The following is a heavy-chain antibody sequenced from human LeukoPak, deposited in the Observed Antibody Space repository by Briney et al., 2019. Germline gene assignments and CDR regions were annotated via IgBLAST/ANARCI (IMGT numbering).Heavy chain of an antibody. Sequence: PSQTLSLTCAVSGGSISSGGYSWSWIRQPPGKGLEWIGYIYHSGSTYYNPSLKSRVTISVDRSKNQFSLKLSSVTAADTAVYYCGRAKRDYYDSSGYYYDWGQGTLVTVSS. CDR2: IYHSGST. CDR1: GGSISSGGYS. J-gene: IGHJ4*02. V-gene: IGHV4-30-2*01. D-gene: IGHD3-22*01. CDR3: GRAKRDYYDSSGYYYD.